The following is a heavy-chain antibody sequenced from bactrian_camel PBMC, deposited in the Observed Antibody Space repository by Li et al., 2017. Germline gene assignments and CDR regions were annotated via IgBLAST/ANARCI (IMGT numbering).Heavy chain of an antibody. CDR2: ISGDGST. CDR1: FFILDDFD. D-gene: IGHD2*01. CDR3: AADSVYSLVETYFSNCGRPARGSGSDDPY. J-gene: IGHJ4*01. Sequence: QLVESGGGSVQTGGSLRLSCKPSFFILDDFDMMWYRQAPGNECELVSSISGDGSTYYTDAVKGRFTISHDNAKNSVDLQMNSLKPDDTAVYYCAADSVYSLVETYFSNCGRPARGSGSDDPYWGLGTQVTVS. V-gene: IGHV3S66*01.